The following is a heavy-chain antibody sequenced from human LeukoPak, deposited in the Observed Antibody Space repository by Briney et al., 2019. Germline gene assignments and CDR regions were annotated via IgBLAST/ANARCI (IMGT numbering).Heavy chain of an antibody. CDR1: GFTFRSYA. V-gene: IGHV3-23*01. Sequence: GGSLRLSCAASGFTFRSYAMRWVRQAPGKGLEWVSSISGSGGTTYYTDSAKGRFTISRDNSKNTLYLQMNGLRAEDTAVYYCAKGYHITTQNYCFDFWGQGTLVTVSS. J-gene: IGHJ4*02. D-gene: IGHD3-9*01. CDR2: ISGSGGTT. CDR3: AKGYHITTQNYCFDF.